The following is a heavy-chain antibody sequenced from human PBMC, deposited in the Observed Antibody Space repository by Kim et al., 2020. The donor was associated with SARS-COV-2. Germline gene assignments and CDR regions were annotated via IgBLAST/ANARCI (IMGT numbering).Heavy chain of an antibody. Sequence: GGSLRLSCAASGFTFSSYEMNWVRQAPGKGLEWVSYISSSGSTIYYADSVKGRFTISRDNAKNSLYLQMNSLRAEDTAVYYCARGKAAAGTSGYYYYYGMDVWGQGTTVTVSS. CDR1: GFTFSSYE. CDR2: ISSSGSTI. J-gene: IGHJ6*02. CDR3: ARGKAAAGTSGYYYYYGMDV. V-gene: IGHV3-48*03. D-gene: IGHD6-13*01.